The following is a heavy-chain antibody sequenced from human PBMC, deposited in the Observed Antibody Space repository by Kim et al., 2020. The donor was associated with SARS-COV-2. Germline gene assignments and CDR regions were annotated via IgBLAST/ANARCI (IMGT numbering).Heavy chain of an antibody. V-gene: IGHV5-10-1*01. J-gene: IGHJ4*02. D-gene: IGHD3-10*01. Sequence: TYSPSFQGHVTISADKSISTAYLQWSNLKASDTAMYYCARHRGWRFGEFIWGQGTLVTVSS. CDR3: ARHRGWRFGEFI.